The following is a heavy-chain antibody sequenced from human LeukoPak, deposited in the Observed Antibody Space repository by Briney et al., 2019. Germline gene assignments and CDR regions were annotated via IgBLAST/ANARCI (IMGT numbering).Heavy chain of an antibody. CDR3: ARDTSPIDPYFDY. D-gene: IGHD1-26*01. J-gene: IGHJ4*02. CDR2: ISSSSSYI. CDR1: GFTFSSYS. V-gene: IGHV3-21*01. Sequence: GGSLRLSCAASGFTFSSYSMNWVRQAPGKGLEWVSSISSSSSYIYYADSVKGRFTISRDNAKNSLYLQMNSLRAEDTAVYYCARDTSPIDPYFDYWGQGTLVTVSS.